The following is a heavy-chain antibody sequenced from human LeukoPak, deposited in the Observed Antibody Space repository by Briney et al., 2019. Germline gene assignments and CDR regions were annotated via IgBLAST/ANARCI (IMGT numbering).Heavy chain of an antibody. CDR3: AKSHGVGYYDSSGYYWFDY. V-gene: IGHV3-7*01. CDR2: IKQDGSEK. CDR1: GFTFSSYW. D-gene: IGHD3-22*01. Sequence: PGGSLRLSCAASGFTFSSYWMSWVRQAPGKGLEWVANIKQDGSEKYYVDSVKGRFTISRDNAKNSLYLQMNSLRAEDTAVYYCAKSHGVGYYDSSGYYWFDYWGQGTLVTVSS. J-gene: IGHJ4*02.